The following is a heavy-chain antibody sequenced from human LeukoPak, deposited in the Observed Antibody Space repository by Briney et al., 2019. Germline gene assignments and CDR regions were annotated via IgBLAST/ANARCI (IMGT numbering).Heavy chain of an antibody. J-gene: IGHJ3*02. V-gene: IGHV4-59*12. CDR3: ARPINAAFDI. CDR1: GGSFSTYY. D-gene: IGHD2-8*01. CDR2: IYYSGST. Sequence: RSSETLSLTCTVSGGSFSTYYWSWIRQFPGKGLEWIWNIYYSGSTNYKPSLKSRVTISVDTSRNQFSLKLSSVTAADTAVYYCARPINAAFDIWGQGTMVTVSS.